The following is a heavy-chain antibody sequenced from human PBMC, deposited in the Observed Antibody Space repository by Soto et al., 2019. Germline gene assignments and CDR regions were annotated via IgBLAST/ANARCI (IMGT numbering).Heavy chain of an antibody. Sequence: GASAELSWKESGSGIAGRSRYWVRHAHGQGLEWMGWINPNTGDTNYAQKFREWVSMTRDTSISTAYMELRRLRSDDTALYYCARGWDNPASNYYCFSAMAVWGHGTTVPVFS. V-gene: IGHV1-2*04. D-gene: IGHD1-20*01. CDR3: ARGWDNPASNYYCFSAMAV. CDR1: GSGIAGRS. CDR2: INPNTGDT. J-gene: IGHJ6*02.